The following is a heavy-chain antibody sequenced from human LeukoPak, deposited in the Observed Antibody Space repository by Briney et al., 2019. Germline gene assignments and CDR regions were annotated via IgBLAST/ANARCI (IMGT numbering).Heavy chain of an antibody. J-gene: IGHJ4*02. D-gene: IGHD3-10*01. CDR2: INPNSGGT. CDR1: GYTFTGYY. V-gene: IGHV1-2*02. Sequence: ASVKVSCKASGYTFTGYYMHWVRQAPGQGLEWMGWINPNSGGTNYAQKFQGRVTMTRDTSISTAYMELGRLRSDDTAVYYCARAWVLYGSGSYSGYWGQGTLVTVSS. CDR3: ARAWVLYGSGSYSGY.